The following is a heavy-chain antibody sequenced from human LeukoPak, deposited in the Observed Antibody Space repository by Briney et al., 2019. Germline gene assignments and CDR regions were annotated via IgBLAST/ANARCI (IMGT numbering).Heavy chain of an antibody. CDR1: GYTFTSYD. J-gene: IGHJ4*02. D-gene: IGHD3-16*01. CDR2: MNPNSGNT. CDR3: ARGVWARNDAYYLDY. Sequence: ASVKLSCKASGYTFTSYDINWVRHATGQGLEWMGWMNPNSGNTGYAQKFQGRVTMTRNTSINTAYMELSSLRSEDTAMYYCARGVWARNDAYYLDYWGQGTLVTVSS. V-gene: IGHV1-8*01.